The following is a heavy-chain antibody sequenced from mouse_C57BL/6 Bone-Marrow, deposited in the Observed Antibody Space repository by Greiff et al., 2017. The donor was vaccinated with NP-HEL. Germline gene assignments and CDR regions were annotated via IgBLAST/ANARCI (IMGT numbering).Heavy chain of an antibody. CDR2: IFPGSGST. Sequence: QVQLQQSGPELVKPGASVKISCKASGYTFTDYYINWVKQRPGQGLEWIGWIFPGSGSTYYNEKFKGKATLTVDKSSSTAYMLLSSLTSEDSAVYFCARRDGSNRPYWYVDVWGTGTTVTVSS. J-gene: IGHJ1*03. CDR3: ARRDGSNRPYWYVDV. CDR1: GYTFTDYY. V-gene: IGHV1-75*01. D-gene: IGHD2-5*01.